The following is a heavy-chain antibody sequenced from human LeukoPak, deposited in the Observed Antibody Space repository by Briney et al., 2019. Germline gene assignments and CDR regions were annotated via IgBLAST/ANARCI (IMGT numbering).Heavy chain of an antibody. V-gene: IGHV3-53*01. J-gene: IGHJ4*02. D-gene: IGHD5-24*01. CDR1: GFTVSSNY. CDR3: ARDDRDGYNWGYFDY. Sequence: GGSLRLSCAASGFTVSSNYMSWVRQAPGKGLEWVSVIYSGGSTYYADSVKGRFTISRDNSKNTLYLQMNSLRAEDTAVYYCARDDRDGYNWGYFDYWGQGTLSPSPQ. CDR2: IYSGGST.